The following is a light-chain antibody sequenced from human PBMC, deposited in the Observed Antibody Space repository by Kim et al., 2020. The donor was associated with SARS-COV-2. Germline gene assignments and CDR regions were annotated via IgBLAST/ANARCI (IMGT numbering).Light chain of an antibody. V-gene: IGKV1-16*01. J-gene: IGKJ1*01. CDR1: QGIRND. Sequence: DIRMTQSPSSLSASVGDRVTITCRASQGIRNDLSWFQQKPGQAPKSLISAAFSLQSGVPSRFSGSGSGTDFTLTISSLQPEDFATYYCQQYNSYPPTFGQGTKV. CDR3: QQYNSYPPT. CDR2: AAF.